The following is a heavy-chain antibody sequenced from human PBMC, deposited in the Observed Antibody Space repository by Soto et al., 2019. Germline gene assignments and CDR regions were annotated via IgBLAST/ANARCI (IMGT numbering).Heavy chain of an antibody. V-gene: IGHV3-23*01. D-gene: IGHD4-17*01. CDR1: GFTFSSYA. J-gene: IGHJ4*02. Sequence: EVQLLESGGGLVQPGGSLRLSCAASGFTFSSYAMSWVRQAPGKGLEWVSAISGSGGSTYYADSVKGRFTISRDNSKNTLYLQRNSLRAEDTAVYYCAKDKASTVYAFDYWGQGTLVTVSS. CDR3: AKDKASTVYAFDY. CDR2: ISGSGGST.